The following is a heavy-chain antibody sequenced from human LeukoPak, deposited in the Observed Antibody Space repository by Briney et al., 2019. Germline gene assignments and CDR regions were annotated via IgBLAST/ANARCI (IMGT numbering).Heavy chain of an antibody. D-gene: IGHD3-22*01. V-gene: IGHV3-23*01. J-gene: IGHJ4*02. Sequence: GGSLRLSCAASGFTFSTFAMIWVRQPPGKGLEWVSSIFPSGGEIHYADSVRGRFTISRDNSKSTLSLEMNSLRAEDTAIYYCANWYYYENGAYWCWGQGTLVTVSS. CDR3: ANWYYYENGAYWC. CDR2: IFPSGGEI. CDR1: GFTFSTFA.